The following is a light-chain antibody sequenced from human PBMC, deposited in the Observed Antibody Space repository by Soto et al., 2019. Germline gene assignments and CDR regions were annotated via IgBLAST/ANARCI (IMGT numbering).Light chain of an antibody. Sequence: DIPMTQSPSSLSASVGDRVTITCRASQSINKYINWYQQKPGKAPNLLINGASSLQSGVPSRFSGSGYGTDFTLTISNLQPEDFATYYCQQNYSTPFTFGPGTKVDIK. V-gene: IGKV1-39*01. CDR1: QSINKY. J-gene: IGKJ3*01. CDR3: QQNYSTPFT. CDR2: GAS.